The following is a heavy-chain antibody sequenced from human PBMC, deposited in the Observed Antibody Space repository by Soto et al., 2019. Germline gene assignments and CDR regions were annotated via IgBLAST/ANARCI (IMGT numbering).Heavy chain of an antibody. CDR1: GGTFSSYA. Sequence: QVQLVQAGAEVKKPGSSVKVSCKASGGTFSSYAISWVRQAPGQGLEWMGGIIPIFGTANYAQKFQGRVTIPADESTSTDHMEMSILRSEDTAVYYCARVKGVDDSIGYYSLYFDYWGQGTLVTVSS. V-gene: IGHV1-69*01. CDR2: IIPIFGTA. D-gene: IGHD3-22*01. CDR3: ARVKGVDDSIGYYSLYFDY. J-gene: IGHJ4*02.